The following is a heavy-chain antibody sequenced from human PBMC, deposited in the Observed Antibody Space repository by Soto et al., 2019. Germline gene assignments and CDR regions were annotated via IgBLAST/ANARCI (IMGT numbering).Heavy chain of an antibody. CDR2: ISGSGDNT. Sequence: EVQRLESGGGLVQPGGSLRLSCAASGFTFSSYALNWVRQAPGKGLEWVSVISGSGDNTYYADSVKGRFTISRDNSKNTLYLQMNSLRAEDTAVYYCAKDLGTDDFWSAYYTYYYMDVWGKGTTVTVSS. D-gene: IGHD3-3*01. CDR3: AKDLGTDDFWSAYYTYYYMDV. CDR1: GFTFSSYA. J-gene: IGHJ6*03. V-gene: IGHV3-23*01.